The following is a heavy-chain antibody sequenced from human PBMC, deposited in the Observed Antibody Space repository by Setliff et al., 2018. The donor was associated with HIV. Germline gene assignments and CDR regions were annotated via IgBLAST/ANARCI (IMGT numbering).Heavy chain of an antibody. J-gene: IGHJ6*03. Sequence: SETLSLTCPVSGGSISTSRYYWGWIRQPPGKGLEWIGSINYRGNTYYNPSLKSRAAISVDTSKNQISLKLSSVTAADTAVYYCASLDGSESPYIYYYYMDVWGEGTAVTVSS. CDR2: INYRGNT. CDR3: ASLDGSESPYIYYYYMDV. V-gene: IGHV4-39*01. CDR1: GGSISTSRYY. D-gene: IGHD3-10*01.